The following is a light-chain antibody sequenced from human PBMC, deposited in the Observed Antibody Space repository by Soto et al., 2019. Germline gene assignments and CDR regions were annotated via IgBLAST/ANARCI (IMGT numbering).Light chain of an antibody. Sequence: QSAVTQPPSVSGSPGQSVTISCTGTSSDVGNYNRVSWYQQPPGTAPKLIIYEVNNRPSGVPDRFSGSKSGNTASLTISGLQAEDEADYYCSSYTSSSTLVVFGGGTKLTVL. CDR1: SSDVGNYNR. J-gene: IGLJ2*01. CDR2: EVN. V-gene: IGLV2-18*02. CDR3: SSYTSSSTLVV.